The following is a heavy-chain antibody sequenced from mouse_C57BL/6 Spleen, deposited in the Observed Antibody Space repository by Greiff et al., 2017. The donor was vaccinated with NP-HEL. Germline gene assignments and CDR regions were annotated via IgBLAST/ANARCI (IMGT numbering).Heavy chain of an antibody. D-gene: IGHD1-1*02. Sequence: QVQLQQSGAELVRPGASVKLSCKASGYTFTDYYINWVKQRPGQGLEWIARIYPGSGNTYYNEKFKGKATLTAEKSSSTAYMQLSSLTSEDSAVYICARKGGSYNYFDYWGQGTTLTVSS. CDR1: GYTFTDYY. CDR3: ARKGGSYNYFDY. CDR2: IYPGSGNT. V-gene: IGHV1-76*01. J-gene: IGHJ2*01.